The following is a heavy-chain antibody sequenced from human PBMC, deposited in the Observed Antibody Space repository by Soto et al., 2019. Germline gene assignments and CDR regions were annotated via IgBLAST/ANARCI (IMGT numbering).Heavy chain of an antibody. J-gene: IGHJ6*03. Sequence: SETLSLTCTVSGGSISSYYWSWIRQPPGKGLEWIGYIYYSGSTNYNPSLKSRVTISVGTSKNQFSLKLSSVTAADTAVYYCARSYYDFWSGYYYHYYYMDVWGKGTTVTVSS. CDR3: ARSYYDFWSGYYYHYYYMDV. D-gene: IGHD3-3*01. V-gene: IGHV4-59*01. CDR2: IYYSGST. CDR1: GGSISSYY.